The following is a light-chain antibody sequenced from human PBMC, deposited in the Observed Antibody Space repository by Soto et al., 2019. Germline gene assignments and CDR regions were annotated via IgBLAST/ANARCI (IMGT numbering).Light chain of an antibody. CDR2: GAS. V-gene: IGKV3D-15*01. Sequence: EIVMTQSPATLSVSPGDGATLSCRASQSVDSNLAWYQQKPGQTPRLLMYGASTRPTGIPARFSGSGSGTEFTLTISSLQPDDFATYYCQQYNSYSTWTFGQGTKVDIK. CDR1: QSVDSN. J-gene: IGKJ1*01. CDR3: QQYNSYSTWT.